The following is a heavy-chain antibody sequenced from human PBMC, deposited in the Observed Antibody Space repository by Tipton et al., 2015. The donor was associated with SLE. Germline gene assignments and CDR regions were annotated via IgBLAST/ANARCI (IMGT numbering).Heavy chain of an antibody. V-gene: IGHV4-34*01. CDR3: ARMRTIVVVPAARELDAFDI. CDR2: INHSGST. Sequence: TLSLTCAVYGGPFSGYYWSWIRQPPGKGLEWIGEINHSGSTNYNPSLKSRVTISVDTSKNQFSLKLSSVTAADTAVYYCARMRTIVVVPAARELDAFDIWGQGTMVTVSS. CDR1: GGPFSGYY. D-gene: IGHD2-2*01. J-gene: IGHJ3*02.